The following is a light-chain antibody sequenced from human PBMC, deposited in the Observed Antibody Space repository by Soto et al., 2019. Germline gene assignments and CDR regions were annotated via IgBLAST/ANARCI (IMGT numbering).Light chain of an antibody. V-gene: IGKV3-20*01. CDR3: QQYGSSGT. Sequence: EIVMTQSPATLSLSPGERSTLSCGAGQSVSNNYLAWYQQKPGHAPRLLIYGASNRATGIPDRLSGSGSGTDFTLTISRPDPEDFAVYYCQQYGSSGTFGQGTKVDIK. J-gene: IGKJ1*01. CDR1: QSVSNNY. CDR2: GAS.